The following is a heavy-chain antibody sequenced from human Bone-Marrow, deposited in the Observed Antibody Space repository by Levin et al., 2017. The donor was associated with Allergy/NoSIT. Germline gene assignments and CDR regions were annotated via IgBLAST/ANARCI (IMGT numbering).Heavy chain of an antibody. Sequence: PGGSLRLSCAASGFTFDDYAMHWVRQAPGKGLEWVSGISWNSGSIGYADSVKGRFTISRDNAKNSLYLQMNSLRAEDTALYYCAKAATTKIQLWLLAAAFDIWGQGTMVTVSS. J-gene: IGHJ3*02. CDR3: AKAATTKIQLWLLAAAFDI. V-gene: IGHV3-9*01. CDR1: GFTFDDYA. D-gene: IGHD5-18*01. CDR2: ISWNSGSI.